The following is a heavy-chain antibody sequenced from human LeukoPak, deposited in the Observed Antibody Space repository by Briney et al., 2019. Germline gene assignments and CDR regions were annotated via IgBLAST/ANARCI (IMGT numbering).Heavy chain of an antibody. Sequence: PGGSLRLSCAASGLTFSGYWMSWARQAPGKGLEWVANINQGGSDIYYVGSVRGRFTISRVNAKKSLYLQMRSLRVEDTAVYYCASWIGGYDPWGQGTLVTVSS. V-gene: IGHV3-7*01. CDR3: ASWIGGYDP. D-gene: IGHD3-3*01. CDR2: INQGGSDI. J-gene: IGHJ5*02. CDR1: GLTFSGYW.